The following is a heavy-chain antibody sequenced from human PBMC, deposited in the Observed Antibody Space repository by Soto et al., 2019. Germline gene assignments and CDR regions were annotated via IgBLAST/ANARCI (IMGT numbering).Heavy chain of an antibody. Sequence: GGPMRLARAAAGFTLTNAWINCVRKAPGKGLEWVGRIKSKTDGGTTDYAEPVKGRFAISRDDSNKMVYLQMNSLKIEDTAVYYCTTDSYSTIIIVRFDYWGHGTLVTVSS. V-gene: IGHV3-15*07. CDR3: TTDSYSTIIIVRFDY. CDR2: IKSKTDGGTT. CDR1: GFTLTNAW. J-gene: IGHJ4*01. D-gene: IGHD3-22*01.